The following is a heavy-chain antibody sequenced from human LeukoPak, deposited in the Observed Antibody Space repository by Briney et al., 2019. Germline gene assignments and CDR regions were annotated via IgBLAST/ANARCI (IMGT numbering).Heavy chain of an antibody. V-gene: IGHV3-23*01. CDR3: ARDSDIVDIGYFDY. D-gene: IGHD2-2*03. CDR2: ISALFPNT. Sequence: GGSLRLSCAASGFSFDNYVMAWFRQAPGKGLEWVSNISALFPNTYSADSVKGRFTISRDNSKSTLYLQMNSLRAEDTAVYYCARDSDIVDIGYFDYWGQGTLVTVSS. CDR1: GFSFDNYV. J-gene: IGHJ4*02.